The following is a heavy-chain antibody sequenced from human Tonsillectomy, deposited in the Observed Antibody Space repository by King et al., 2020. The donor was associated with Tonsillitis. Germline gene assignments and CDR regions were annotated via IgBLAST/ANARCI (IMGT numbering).Heavy chain of an antibody. D-gene: IGHD1-26*01. CDR1: GGSISSYY. CDR2: IYYSGST. CDR3: ARTRATYDY. J-gene: IGHJ4*02. V-gene: IGHV4-59*01. Sequence: VQLQESGPGLVKPSATLSLPCTVSGGSISSYYWSWIRQPQGKGLEWIGYIYYSGSTNYNPSLKSRVTISVDTSKNQFSLKLSSVTAADTAVYYCARTRATYDYWGQGTLVTVSS.